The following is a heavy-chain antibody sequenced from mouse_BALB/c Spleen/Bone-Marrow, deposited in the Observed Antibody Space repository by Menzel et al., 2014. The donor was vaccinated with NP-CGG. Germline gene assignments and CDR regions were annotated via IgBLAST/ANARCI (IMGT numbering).Heavy chain of an antibody. D-gene: IGHD2-4*01. CDR3: ARDYDYDY. J-gene: IGHJ2*01. V-gene: IGHV5-6-3*01. CDR1: GFTFSSYG. CDR2: INSNGGST. Sequence: EVNLVESGGGLVQPGGSLKLSCAASGFTFSSYGMSWVRQTPDKRLELVATINSNGGSTYYPDSVKGRFTISRDNAKNTLYLQMSSLKSEDTAMYYCARDYDYDYWGQGTTLTASS.